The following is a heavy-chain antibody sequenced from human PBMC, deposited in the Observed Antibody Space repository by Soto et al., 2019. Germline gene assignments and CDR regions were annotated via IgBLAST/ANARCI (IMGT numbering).Heavy chain of an antibody. J-gene: IGHJ6*02. D-gene: IGHD5-18*01. Sequence: QVQLVESGGGVVQPGRSLRLSCAASGFTFSSYAMHWVRQAPGKGLEWVAVISYDGSNKYYADSVKGRFTISRDNSKNTLYLQMNSLRAEDTAVYYCAREGRGYSYGPGYYYYYGMDVWGQGTTVTVSS. V-gene: IGHV3-30-3*01. CDR2: ISYDGSNK. CDR1: GFTFSSYA. CDR3: AREGRGYSYGPGYYYYYGMDV.